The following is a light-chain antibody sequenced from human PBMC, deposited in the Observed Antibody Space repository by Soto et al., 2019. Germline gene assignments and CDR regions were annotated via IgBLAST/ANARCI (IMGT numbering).Light chain of an antibody. CDR1: SSDVGGYNY. J-gene: IGLJ2*01. CDR3: SAYAGSSTWV. Sequence: QSALTQPPSASGSPGQSVTFSCTGTSSDVGGYNYVSWYQQYLGKAPKLMIYEVYKRHSGVPDRFSGSKSGNTASLTVSGLQPEDEADYYCSAYAGSSTWVFGGGTKLTVL. CDR2: EVY. V-gene: IGLV2-8*01.